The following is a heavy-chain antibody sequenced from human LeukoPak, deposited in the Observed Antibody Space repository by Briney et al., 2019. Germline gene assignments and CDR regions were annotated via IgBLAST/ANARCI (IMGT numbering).Heavy chain of an antibody. J-gene: IGHJ1*01. Sequence: PGGSLRLSCAASGFTFSGHAMSWVRQAPGKGLEWVSAISGSGGSTYYADSVKGRFTISRDNSKNTLYLQMNSLRAEDTAVYYCARYSSGWYMDFQHWGQGTLVTVSS. CDR1: GFTFSGHA. CDR2: ISGSGGST. CDR3: ARYSSGWYMDFQH. V-gene: IGHV3-23*01. D-gene: IGHD6-19*01.